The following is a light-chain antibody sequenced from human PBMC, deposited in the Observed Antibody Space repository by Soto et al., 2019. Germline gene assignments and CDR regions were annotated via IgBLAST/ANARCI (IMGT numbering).Light chain of an antibody. Sequence: EIVLTQSPGTLSLSPGERATLSCMASQSVSSSFLAWYEQKPGQAPRLLSYGASSRATGIPDRFSGSGSGTDFTLTISRLETEDDAVYYCQQYGSSPLSCGGGTKVEFK. CDR3: QQYGSSPLS. CDR2: GAS. CDR1: QSVSSSF. V-gene: IGKV3-20*01. J-gene: IGKJ4*02.